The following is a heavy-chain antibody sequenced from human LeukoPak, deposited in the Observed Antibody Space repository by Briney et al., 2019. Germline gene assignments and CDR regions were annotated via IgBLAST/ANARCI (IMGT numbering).Heavy chain of an antibody. CDR1: GSISSYY. D-gene: IGHD2-15*01. J-gene: IGHJ5*02. CDR2: SYFTGNP. Sequence: SETLSLTCIVSGSISSYYWTWIRQPPGKGLEWIGHSYFTGNPNYNPSLKSRVTISVDPPKNQFSLKLTSVTAADTAVYYCARDLSRTLLPLQNWFDPWGQGTLVTVSS. V-gene: IGHV4-59*12. CDR3: ARDLSRTLLPLQNWFDP.